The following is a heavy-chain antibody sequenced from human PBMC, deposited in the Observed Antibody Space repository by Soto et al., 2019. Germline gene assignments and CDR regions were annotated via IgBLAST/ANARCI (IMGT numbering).Heavy chain of an antibody. D-gene: IGHD3-9*01. J-gene: IGHJ4*02. CDR1: GYTFTSYY. CDR3: ARDPYILTGYYTPFDY. V-gene: IGHV1-46*01. Sequence: ASVKVSCKASGYTFTSYYMHWVRQAPGQGFEWMGIINPSGGSTSYAQKFQGRVTMTRETSTSTVYMELSSLRSEDTAVYYCARDPYILTGYYTPFDYWGQGTLVTVSS. CDR2: INPSGGST.